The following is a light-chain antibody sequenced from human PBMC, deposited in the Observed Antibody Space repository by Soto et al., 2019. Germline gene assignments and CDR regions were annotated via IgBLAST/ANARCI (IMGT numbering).Light chain of an antibody. J-gene: IGKJ2*01. V-gene: IGKV3-11*01. CDR3: QQRSNWPPYT. Sequence: EIGLTQSPATLSLSPGERATLSCRASQSVSSYLAWYQQKPGQAPRLLIFDASNRATGIPARFSGSGSGTDCTLTISSLDHEDCAVYYGQQRSNWPPYTFGQGTKLQIK. CDR1: QSVSSY. CDR2: DAS.